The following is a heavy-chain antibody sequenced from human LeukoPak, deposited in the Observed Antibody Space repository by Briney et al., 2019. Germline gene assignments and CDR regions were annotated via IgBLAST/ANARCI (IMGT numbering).Heavy chain of an antibody. D-gene: IGHD6-19*01. CDR2: ISGSGGST. CDR1: GFTFSSYA. Sequence: PGGSLRLSCAASGFTFSSYAMSWVRQAPGKGLEWVSAISGSGGSTYYADSVKGRFTISRDNSKNTLYLQMNSLRAEDTAVYYCASAQYGSGWYGYYYYGMDVWGQGTTITVSS. V-gene: IGHV3-23*01. CDR3: ASAQYGSGWYGYYYYGMDV. J-gene: IGHJ6*02.